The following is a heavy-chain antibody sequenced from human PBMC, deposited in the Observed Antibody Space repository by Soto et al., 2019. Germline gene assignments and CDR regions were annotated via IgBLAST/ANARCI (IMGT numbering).Heavy chain of an antibody. V-gene: IGHV3-48*02. CDR1: GFTFSSYS. CDR3: ARDWQGVTLSWYFDL. J-gene: IGHJ2*01. Sequence: GGSLRLSCAASGFTFSSYSMNWVRQAPGKGLEWVSYISSSSSTIYYADSVKGRFTISRDNAKNSLYLQMNSLRDEDTAVYYCARDWQGVTLSWYFDLWGRGTLVTVSS. CDR2: ISSSSSTI. D-gene: IGHD5-18*01.